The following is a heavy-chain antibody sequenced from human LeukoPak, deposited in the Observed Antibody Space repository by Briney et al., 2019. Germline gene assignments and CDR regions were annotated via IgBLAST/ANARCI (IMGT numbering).Heavy chain of an antibody. Sequence: PGGSLRLSCAASGFTLTTYAMHWVRQAPGKGLEWVAVISYDGTDKYYADSVKGRFTISRDNSKNTLYLQMNSLRAEDTAVYYCAKALSYSSSWYDYFDYWGQGTLVTVSS. J-gene: IGHJ4*02. CDR2: ISYDGTDK. D-gene: IGHD6-13*01. CDR3: AKALSYSSSWYDYFDY. CDR1: GFTLTTYA. V-gene: IGHV3-30-3*01.